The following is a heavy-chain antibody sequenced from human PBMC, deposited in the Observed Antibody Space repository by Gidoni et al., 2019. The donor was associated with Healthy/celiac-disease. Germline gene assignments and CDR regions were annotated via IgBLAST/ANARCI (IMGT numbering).Heavy chain of an antibody. CDR2: IKSKTDGGTT. Sequence: EVQMVESGGGLVKPGGSLRLSCAASGFTFSNAWMSWVRQAPGKGLGWVGRIKSKTDGGTTDYAAPGKGRFTISRDDSKNTLYLQMNSLKTEDTAVYYCTTSSGRYDFDYWGQGTLVTVSS. J-gene: IGHJ4*02. CDR1: GFTFSNAW. D-gene: IGHD1-26*01. CDR3: TTSSGRYDFDY. V-gene: IGHV3-15*01.